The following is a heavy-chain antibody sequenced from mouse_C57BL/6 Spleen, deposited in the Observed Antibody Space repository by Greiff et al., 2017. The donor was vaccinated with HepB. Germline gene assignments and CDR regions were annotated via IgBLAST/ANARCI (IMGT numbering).Heavy chain of an antibody. D-gene: IGHD1-1*01. CDR1: GYAFSSYW. V-gene: IGHV1-80*01. CDR2: IYPGDGDT. J-gene: IGHJ4*01. CDR3: AREDYGSSYAMDY. Sequence: VQRVESGAELVKPGASVKISCKASGYAFSSYWMNWVKQRPGKGLEWIGQIYPGDGDTNYNGKFKGKATLTADKSSSTAYMQLSSLTSEDSAVYFCAREDYGSSYAMDYWGQGTSVTVSS.